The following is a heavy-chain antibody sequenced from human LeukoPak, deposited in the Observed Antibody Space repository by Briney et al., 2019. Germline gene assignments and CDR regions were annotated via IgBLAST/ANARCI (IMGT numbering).Heavy chain of an antibody. CDR2: ISAYNGNT. CDR3: ARDRGREWLKHDAFDI. J-gene: IGHJ3*02. V-gene: IGHV1-18*01. D-gene: IGHD3-3*01. CDR1: GYTFTSYG. Sequence: ASVKVSCKASGYTFTSYGISWVRQAPGQGLEWMGWISAYNGNTNYAQKLQGRVTMTTDTSTSTAYMELRSLRSDDTAVYYCARDRGREWLKHDAFDIWGQGTMVTVSS.